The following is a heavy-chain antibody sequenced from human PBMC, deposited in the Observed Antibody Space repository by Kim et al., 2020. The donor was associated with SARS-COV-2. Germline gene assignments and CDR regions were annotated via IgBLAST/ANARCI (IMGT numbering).Heavy chain of an antibody. CDR1: GFTFSSYE. CDR3: ARDGKKQWLVLGFDY. CDR2: ISSSGSTI. V-gene: IGHV3-48*03. J-gene: IGHJ4*02. D-gene: IGHD6-19*01. Sequence: GGSLRLSCAASGFTFSSYEMNWVRQAPGKGLEWVSYISSSGSTIYYADSVKGRFTISRDNAKNSLYLQMNSLRAEDTAVYYCARDGKKQWLVLGFDYWGQGTLVTVSS.